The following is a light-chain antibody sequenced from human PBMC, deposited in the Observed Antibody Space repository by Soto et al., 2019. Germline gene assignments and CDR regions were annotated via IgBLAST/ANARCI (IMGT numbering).Light chain of an antibody. CDR1: QSVLYSSNNKNY. CDR3: QQYYSTPLT. Sequence: DIVMTQSPDSLAASLGERATINCKSSQSVLYSSNNKNYLAWYQQKPGQPPKLLIYWASTLESGVPDRFSGSGSGTEFTLTISSLQAEDVAVYYCQQYYSTPLTFGQGTKVEIK. V-gene: IGKV4-1*01. CDR2: WAS. J-gene: IGKJ1*01.